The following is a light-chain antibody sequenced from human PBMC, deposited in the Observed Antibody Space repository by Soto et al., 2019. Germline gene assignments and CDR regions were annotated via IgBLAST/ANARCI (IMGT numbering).Light chain of an antibody. J-gene: IGLJ1*01. CDR3: SSYAGRNNYV. V-gene: IGLV2-8*01. CDR2: EVS. CDR1: SSDVGAYNY. Sequence: QSALTQPPSASESPGQSVTISCTGTSSDVGAYNYVSWYQQHPGKAPKLMIYEVSKRPSGVPDRFSGSKSGNTASLTVSGLQAEDEADYYCSSYAGRNNYVFGTGTKLTVL.